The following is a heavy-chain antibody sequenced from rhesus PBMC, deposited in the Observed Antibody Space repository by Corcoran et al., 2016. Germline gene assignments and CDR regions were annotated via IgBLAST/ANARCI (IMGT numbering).Heavy chain of an antibody. D-gene: IGHD6-25*01. Sequence: QVQLQESGPGLVKPSATLSLPCAVSGGSISSNYWSWIRQPPGKGLEWIGRVFGTSGSTRYNPSLTSRVTFSTDTSKNQFSLKLSSVTAADTAIYYCARHSGTWGFDYWGQGVLVTVSS. V-gene: IGHV4-147*01. CDR1: GGSISSNY. J-gene: IGHJ4*01. CDR3: ARHSGTWGFDY. CDR2: VFGTSGST.